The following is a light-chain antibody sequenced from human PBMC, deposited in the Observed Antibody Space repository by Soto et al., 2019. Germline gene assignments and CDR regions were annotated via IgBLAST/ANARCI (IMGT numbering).Light chain of an antibody. V-gene: IGKV3-20*01. CDR3: QQYTNYPWT. CDR1: QSVDGTY. J-gene: IGKJ1*01. Sequence: EVVVTQSPGTLSLSPGESATLSCRASQSVDGTYITWYQQKPGQAPRLLIYGASGRATGIPGRFSGSGSGTDFTLTISSLQPDDFATYYCQQYTNYPWTFGQGTKVDIK. CDR2: GAS.